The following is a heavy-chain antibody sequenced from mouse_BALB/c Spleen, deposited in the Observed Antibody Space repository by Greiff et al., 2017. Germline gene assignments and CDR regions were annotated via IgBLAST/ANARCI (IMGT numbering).Heavy chain of an antibody. CDR2: IYPGDGDT. J-gene: IGHJ4*01. V-gene: IGHV1-87*01. Sequence: QVQLQQSGAELARPGASVKLSCKASGYTFTSYWMQWVKQRPGQGLEWIGAIYPGDGDTRYTQKFKGKATLTADKSSSTAYMQLSSLASEDSAVYYCARSRYDGAMDYWGQGTSVTVSS. CDR1: GYTFTSYW. D-gene: IGHD2-14*01. CDR3: ARSRYDGAMDY.